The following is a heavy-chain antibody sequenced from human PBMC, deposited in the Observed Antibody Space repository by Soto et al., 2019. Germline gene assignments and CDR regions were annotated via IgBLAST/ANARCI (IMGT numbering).Heavy chain of an antibody. V-gene: IGHV4-59*01. D-gene: IGHD6-13*01. J-gene: IGHJ6*03. Sequence: SETLSLTCTVSGGSISSYYWSWIRQPPGKGLEWIGYIYYSGSTNYNPSLKSRVTISVDTSKNQFSLKLSSVTAADTAVYYCARTVSSSWYSYYYYYMDVWGKGTTVTVSS. CDR1: GGSISSYY. CDR2: IYYSGST. CDR3: ARTVSSSWYSYYYYYMDV.